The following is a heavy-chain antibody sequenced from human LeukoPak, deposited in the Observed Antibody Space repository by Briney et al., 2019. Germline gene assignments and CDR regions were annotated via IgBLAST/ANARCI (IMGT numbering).Heavy chain of an antibody. CDR3: ARDPYNGAYSEGYYYYYMDV. V-gene: IGHV3-23*01. J-gene: IGHJ6*03. CDR1: GFTFSSYG. D-gene: IGHD1-1*01. CDR2: ISGSGGST. Sequence: GGSLRLSCAASGFTFSSYGMSWVRQAPGKGLEWVSGISGSGGSTYYADSVKGRFTISRDNAQNSLYLQMNSLRVEDTAIYYCARDPYNGAYSEGYYYYYMDVWGKGTTVTVSS.